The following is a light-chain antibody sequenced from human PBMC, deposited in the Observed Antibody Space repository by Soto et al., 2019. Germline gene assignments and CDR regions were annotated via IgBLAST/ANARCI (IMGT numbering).Light chain of an antibody. CDR3: QQSDSVPLT. Sequence: DLQMTQSPSSLSASVGDRVTITCRASQSIRTYLNWYQQKPGKAPKLLISAASTLRSGVPSRFSGSGSGTDFSLSISSLQPEDFATYYCQQSDSVPLTFGGGTKVEIK. CDR2: AAS. CDR1: QSIRTY. J-gene: IGKJ4*01. V-gene: IGKV1-39*01.